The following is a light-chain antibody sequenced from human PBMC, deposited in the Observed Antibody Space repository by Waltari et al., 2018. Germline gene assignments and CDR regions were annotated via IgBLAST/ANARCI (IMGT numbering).Light chain of an antibody. CDR3: HLWDTSSDRGV. V-gene: IGLV3-21*02. J-gene: IGLJ3*02. CDR2: DDH. Sequence: SSVLTQPPSVSVAPGQMARITCGGDNIGSKSVHWYQQKPGQAPVLVVYDDHALPSGIPGRFYGANSGNTATLTISRVEAGDEADYYCHLWDTSSDRGVFGGGTELTVL. CDR1: NIGSKS.